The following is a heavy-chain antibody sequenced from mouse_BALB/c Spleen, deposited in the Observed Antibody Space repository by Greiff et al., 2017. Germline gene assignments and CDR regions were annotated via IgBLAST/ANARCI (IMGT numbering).Heavy chain of an antibody. D-gene: IGHD3-3*01. Sequence: VQLQQSGPELVKPGASVKMSCKASGYTFTSYVMHWVKQKPGQGLEWIGYINPYNDGTKYNEKFKGKATLTSDKSSSTAYMELSSLTSEDSAVYYCAEGPYYYAMDYWGQGTSVTVSS. V-gene: IGHV1-14*01. J-gene: IGHJ4*01. CDR1: GYTFTSYV. CDR3: AEGPYYYAMDY. CDR2: INPYNDGT.